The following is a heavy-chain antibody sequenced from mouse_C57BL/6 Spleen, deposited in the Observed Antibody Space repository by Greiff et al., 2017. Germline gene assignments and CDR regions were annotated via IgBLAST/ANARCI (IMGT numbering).Heavy chain of an antibody. Sequence: QVQLQQPGAELVRPGSSVKLSCKASGYTFTSYWMHWVKQRPIQGLEWIGNIDPSDSETHYNQKFKDKATWTVDKSSSTAYMQLISLTSEDSAVYYCASYGYYFDYWGQGTTLTVSS. CDR2: IDPSDSET. V-gene: IGHV1-52*01. J-gene: IGHJ2*01. CDR3: ASYGYYFDY. D-gene: IGHD2-2*01. CDR1: GYTFTSYW.